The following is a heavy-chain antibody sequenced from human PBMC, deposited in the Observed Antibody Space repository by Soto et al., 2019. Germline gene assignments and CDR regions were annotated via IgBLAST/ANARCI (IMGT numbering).Heavy chain of an antibody. D-gene: IGHD3-9*01. J-gene: IGHJ4*02. CDR2: ISYDGSNK. V-gene: IGHV3-30*18. Sequence: GGSLRLSCAASGFTFSSYGMHWVRQAPGKGLEWVAVISYDGSNKYYADSVKGRFTISRDNSKNTLYLQMNSLRAEDTAVYYCAKLGIWTAPYFDYWGQGTLVTVSS. CDR1: GFTFSSYG. CDR3: AKLGIWTAPYFDY.